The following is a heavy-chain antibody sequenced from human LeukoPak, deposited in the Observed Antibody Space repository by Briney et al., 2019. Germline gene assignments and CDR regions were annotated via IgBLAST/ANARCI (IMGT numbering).Heavy chain of an antibody. V-gene: IGHV1-3*01. CDR2: INAGNGNT. CDR3: ARLVNYYDSSGPKGSNYYYYMDV. D-gene: IGHD3-22*01. Sequence: ASVTVSFKASGYTFTTYAMHWVRQAPGQRLEWMGWINAGNGNTRYSQKFQGRVTITRDTSASTAYMELSSLRSEDTAVYYCARLVNYYDSSGPKGSNYYYYMDVWGKGTTVTVSS. J-gene: IGHJ6*03. CDR1: GYTFTTYA.